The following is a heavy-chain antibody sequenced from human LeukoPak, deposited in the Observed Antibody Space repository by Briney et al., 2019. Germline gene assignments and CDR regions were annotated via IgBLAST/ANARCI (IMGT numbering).Heavy chain of an antibody. CDR1: GFTFSSYS. CDR3: ARWGYSSGYYYDY. D-gene: IGHD3-22*01. CDR2: ISSSGSTI. V-gene: IGHV3-48*04. J-gene: IGHJ4*02. Sequence: PGGSLRLSCAASGFTFSSYSMNWVRQAPGKGLEWVSYISSSGSTIYYADSVKGRFTISRDNAKNSLYLQMNSLRAEDTAVYYCARWGYSSGYYYDYWGQGTLVTVSS.